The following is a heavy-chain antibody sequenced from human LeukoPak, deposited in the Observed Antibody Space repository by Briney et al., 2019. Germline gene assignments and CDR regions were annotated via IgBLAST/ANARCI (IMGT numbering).Heavy chain of an antibody. Sequence: GGSLRLSCAASGFTFSSYEMNWVRQGPGKGLEWVSYINSSESTIYYADSVKGRFTISRDNGKNSLYLQMNSLRAEDTAVYYCARDSGNYLDAFDIWGQGTMVTVSS. CDR1: GFTFSSYE. CDR2: INSSESTI. D-gene: IGHD1-7*01. V-gene: IGHV3-48*03. CDR3: ARDSGNYLDAFDI. J-gene: IGHJ3*02.